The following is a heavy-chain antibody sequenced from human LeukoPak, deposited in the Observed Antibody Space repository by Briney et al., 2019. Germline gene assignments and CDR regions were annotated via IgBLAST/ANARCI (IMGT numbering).Heavy chain of an antibody. CDR1: GYTFTSYG. Sequence: WASVKVSCKASGYTFTSYGISWVRQAPGQGLEWMGWISAYNGNTNYAQKLQGRVTMTTDTSTSTAYMELRSLRSDDTAVYYCAKGGPHYGSGSYYAFDYWGQGTLVTVSS. D-gene: IGHD3-10*01. CDR2: ISAYNGNT. J-gene: IGHJ4*02. V-gene: IGHV1-18*01. CDR3: AKGGPHYGSGSYYAFDY.